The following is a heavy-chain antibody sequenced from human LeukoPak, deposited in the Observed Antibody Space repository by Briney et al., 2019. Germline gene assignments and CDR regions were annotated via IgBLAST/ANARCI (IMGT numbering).Heavy chain of an antibody. CDR1: GFTFNRFA. Sequence: GGSLRLSCVASGFTFNRFAMNWVRQAPGKGLEWVSGISGSGSSTYYAESVKGQSTISRDNSKNTLFLQMDSLRAEDTAVYYCAPLPSMSIYYNMDVWGKGTTVTVSS. V-gene: IGHV3-23*01. CDR3: APLPSMSIYYNMDV. D-gene: IGHD2-8*01. CDR2: ISGSGSST. J-gene: IGHJ6*03.